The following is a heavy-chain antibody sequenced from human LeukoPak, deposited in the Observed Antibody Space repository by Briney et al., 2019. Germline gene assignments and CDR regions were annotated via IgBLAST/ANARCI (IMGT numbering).Heavy chain of an antibody. D-gene: IGHD5-24*01. J-gene: IGHJ4*02. Sequence: GGSLRLSCAASGFTFSGSAMHWVRQASGKGLEWVGRIRSKANSYATAYAASVKGRFTISRDDSKNTAYLQMNSLRAEDTAVYYCARDGIEMATIWGQGTLVTVSS. CDR2: IRSKANSYAT. V-gene: IGHV3-73*01. CDR3: ARDGIEMATI. CDR1: GFTFSGSA.